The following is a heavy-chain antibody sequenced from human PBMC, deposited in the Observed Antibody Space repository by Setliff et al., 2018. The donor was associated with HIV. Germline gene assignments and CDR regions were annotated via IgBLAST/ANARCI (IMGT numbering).Heavy chain of an antibody. V-gene: IGHV7-4-1*02. CDR1: GYTLTTFS. Sequence: GASVKVSCKASGYTLTTFSISWVRQVPGQGLEWMGWINTETGNPMYAQGFKGRFVFSLDTSVSTAYLQISTLKTEDTAIYYCARVGSYWSTFDYWGQGALVTVSS. D-gene: IGHD1-26*01. CDR3: ARVGSYWSTFDY. J-gene: IGHJ4*02. CDR2: INTETGNP.